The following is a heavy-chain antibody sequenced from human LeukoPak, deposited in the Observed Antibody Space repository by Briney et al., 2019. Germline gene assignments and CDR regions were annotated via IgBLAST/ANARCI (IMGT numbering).Heavy chain of an antibody. CDR3: ARWDYDFWSGDAFDI. J-gene: IGHJ3*02. CDR1: GGSISSYY. CDR2: IYYSGST. Sequence: SETLSLTCTVSGGSISSYYWSWIRQPPGKGLEWIGYIYYSGSTNYNPSLKSRVTISVDTSKNQFPLKLSSVTAADTAVYYCARWDYDFWSGDAFDIWGQGTMVTVSS. D-gene: IGHD3-3*01. V-gene: IGHV4-59*01.